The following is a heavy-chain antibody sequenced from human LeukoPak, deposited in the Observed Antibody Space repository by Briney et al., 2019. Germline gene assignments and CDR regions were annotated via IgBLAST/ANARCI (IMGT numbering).Heavy chain of an antibody. CDR3: ARGGLDWLLYSQFDY. Sequence: GGSLRLSCVASGFPFSNYAMIWVRQAPGKGLEWVSATSATGGSTYYADSVKGRFTISRDNSKKTLYLQMISLPIQDSAVYYFARGGLDWLLYSQFDYWGQGTLVTASS. CDR1: GFPFSNYA. CDR2: TSATGGST. V-gene: IGHV3-23*01. D-gene: IGHD3-9*01. J-gene: IGHJ4*02.